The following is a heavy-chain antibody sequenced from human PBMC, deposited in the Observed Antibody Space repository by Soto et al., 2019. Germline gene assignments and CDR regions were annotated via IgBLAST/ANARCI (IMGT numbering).Heavy chain of an antibody. D-gene: IGHD3-22*01. CDR2: IYSSGST. CDR1: GDSISRDY. Sequence: PSETLCLTCTVSGDSISRDYWSWIRQPPGKGLEWIGYIYSSGSTNYNPSLKSRVTISLDTSKNQFSLNLNSVTDEDTAVYYCARVSDSSRYYLPFDPWGQGTLVTVSS. J-gene: IGHJ5*02. CDR3: ARVSDSSRYYLPFDP. V-gene: IGHV4-59*01.